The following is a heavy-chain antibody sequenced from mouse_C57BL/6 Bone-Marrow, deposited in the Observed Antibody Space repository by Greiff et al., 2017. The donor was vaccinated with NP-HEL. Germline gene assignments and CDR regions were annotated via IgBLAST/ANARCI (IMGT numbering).Heavy chain of an antibody. CDR3: ARRNYYGSSFFDY. Sequence: VQLQESGAELVRPGTSVKMSCKASGYTFTNYWIGWVKQRPGHGLEWIGDIYPGGGYTNYNEKFKGKATLTADKSSSTAYMQFSSLTSEDSAIYYCARRNYYGSSFFDYWGQGTTLTVSS. J-gene: IGHJ2*01. D-gene: IGHD1-1*01. CDR1: GYTFTNYW. CDR2: IYPGGGYT. V-gene: IGHV1-63*01.